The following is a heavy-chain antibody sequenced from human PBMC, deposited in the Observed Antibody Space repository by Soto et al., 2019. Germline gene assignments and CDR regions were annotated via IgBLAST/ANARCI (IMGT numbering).Heavy chain of an antibody. CDR1: GFNFSSYA. V-gene: IGHV3-48*02. CDR3: AKDSCRSTSCAADY. CDR2: ISSSSETI. Sequence: PGGSLRLSCAASGFNFSSYAMNWVRQAPGRGLEWVSYISSSSETIYYADSVKGRLTISRDNAKKSLYLQMNSLRDEDTAVYYCAKDSCRSTSCAADYWGQGTLVTVSS. J-gene: IGHJ4*02. D-gene: IGHD2-2*01.